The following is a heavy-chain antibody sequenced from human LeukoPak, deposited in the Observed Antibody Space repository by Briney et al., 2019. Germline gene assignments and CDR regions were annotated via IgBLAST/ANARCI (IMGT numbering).Heavy chain of an antibody. CDR1: GGSISSYY. Sequence: SETLSLTCTVSGGSISSYYWSWIRQPPGKGLEWIGFIYYSGSTNYKPSLKSRVTISVDTSKNQFSLRLSSVTAADTAVYYCARVRGGYSTSGSYYPYYFHYWGQGTLVTVSS. CDR2: IYYSGST. V-gene: IGHV4-59*01. J-gene: IGHJ4*02. CDR3: ARVRGGYSTSGSYYPYYFHY. D-gene: IGHD3-10*01.